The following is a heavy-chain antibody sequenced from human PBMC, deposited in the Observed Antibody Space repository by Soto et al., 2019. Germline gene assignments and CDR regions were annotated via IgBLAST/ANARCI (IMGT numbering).Heavy chain of an antibody. CDR3: ARDGWVRGGNVTNYYGLDV. Sequence: LRLSCAASGFTFSSYGMHWVRQAPGKGLEWVAVISYGGSTNYADSVKGRLTISRHNLKNTIYLEMTSVRPDDTAVFYCARDGWVRGGNVTNYYGLDVWGQGTTVTVSS. D-gene: IGHD1-26*01. CDR2: ISYGGST. CDR1: GFTFSSYG. V-gene: IGHV3-30*03. J-gene: IGHJ6*02.